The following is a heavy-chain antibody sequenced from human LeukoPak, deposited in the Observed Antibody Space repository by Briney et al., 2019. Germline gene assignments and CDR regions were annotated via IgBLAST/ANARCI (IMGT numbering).Heavy chain of an antibody. CDR3: ARGSGWYGRGDWFDP. CDR1: GYTFTGYY. V-gene: IGHV1-2*02. Sequence: GASVKVSCKASGYTFTGYYMHWVRQAPGQGLEWMGWINPNSGGTNYAQKVQGRGSITRDTSISTAYMELSRLRSDDTAVYYCARGSGWYGRGDWFDPWGQGTLVTVSS. J-gene: IGHJ5*02. CDR2: INPNSGGT. D-gene: IGHD6-19*01.